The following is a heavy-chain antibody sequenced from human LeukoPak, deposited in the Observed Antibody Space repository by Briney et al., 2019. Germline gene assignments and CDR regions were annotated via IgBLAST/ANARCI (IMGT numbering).Heavy chain of an antibody. D-gene: IGHD6-6*01. CDR2: ISSSSSYI. V-gene: IGHV3-21*01. CDR1: GFTFSSYS. CDR3: ARDPYSSTWSYGMDV. Sequence: GGSLRLSCAASGFTFSSYSMNWVRQAPGKGLEWVSSISSSSSYIYYADSVKGRFTISRDNAKNSLYLQMNSLRAEDTAVHYCARDPYSSTWSYGMDVWGQGTTVTVSS. J-gene: IGHJ6*02.